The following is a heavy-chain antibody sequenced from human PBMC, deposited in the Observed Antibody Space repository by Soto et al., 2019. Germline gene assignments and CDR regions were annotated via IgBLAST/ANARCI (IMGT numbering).Heavy chain of an antibody. CDR2: ISYDGSNK. Sequence: QVQLVESGGGVVQPGRSLRLSCAASGFTFSSYGMHWVRQAPGKGLEWVAVISYDGSNKYYADSVKGRFTISRDNSKNTLYLKMNSLRAEDTAVYSCAKVRGVPFWSGYTLDAFDIWGQGTMVTVSS. D-gene: IGHD3-3*01. CDR3: AKVRGVPFWSGYTLDAFDI. V-gene: IGHV3-30*18. CDR1: GFTFSSYG. J-gene: IGHJ3*02.